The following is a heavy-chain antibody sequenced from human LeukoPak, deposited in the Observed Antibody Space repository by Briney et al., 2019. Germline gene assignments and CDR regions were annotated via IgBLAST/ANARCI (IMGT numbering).Heavy chain of an antibody. D-gene: IGHD4-23*01. V-gene: IGHV5-51*01. Sequence: GESLKISCQGSGYTFTTYWIGWVRQMPGKGLEWMGIIFPGDSDTKYSPSFQGQVTISADKPISTAYLQWNSLTTSDTAIYYCARHFRRSGGNSRTYYYYMDVWGKGTTVTVSS. CDR3: ARHFRRSGGNSRTYYYYMDV. CDR1: GYTFTTYW. CDR2: IFPGDSDT. J-gene: IGHJ6*03.